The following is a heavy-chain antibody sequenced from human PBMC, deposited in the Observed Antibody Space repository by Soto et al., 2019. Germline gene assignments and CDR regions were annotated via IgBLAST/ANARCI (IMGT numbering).Heavy chain of an antibody. CDR1: GDSVSSNSAA. CDR2: TYYRSKWYN. J-gene: IGHJ4*02. V-gene: IGHV6-1*01. CDR3: ARETYYYGSGSYYFDY. D-gene: IGHD3-10*01. Sequence: QSQTLSLTCAISGDSVSSNSAAWNWIRQSPSRGLEWLGRTYYRSKWYNDYAVSVKSRITINPDTSKNQFSLQLNSVTPEDTAVYYCARETYYYGSGSYYFDYWGQGTLVTVSS.